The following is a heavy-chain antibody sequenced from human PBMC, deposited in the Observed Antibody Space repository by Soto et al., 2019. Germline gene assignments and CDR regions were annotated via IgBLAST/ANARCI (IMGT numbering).Heavy chain of an antibody. CDR1: GGSISSGGYY. V-gene: IGHV4-31*03. D-gene: IGHD3-22*01. Sequence: PSETLSLTCTVSGGSISSGGYYWSWIRQHPGKGLEWIGYIYYSGSTYYNPSLESRVTISVDTSKNQFSLKLSSVTAADTAVYYCARLIVVTSYWFDPWGQGTLVTVSS. CDR2: IYYSGST. CDR3: ARLIVVTSYWFDP. J-gene: IGHJ5*02.